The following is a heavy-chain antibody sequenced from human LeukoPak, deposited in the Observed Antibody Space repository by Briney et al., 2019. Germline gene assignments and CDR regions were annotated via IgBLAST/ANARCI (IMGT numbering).Heavy chain of an antibody. J-gene: IGHJ4*02. CDR1: GFTFSNDG. Sequence: PGGSLRLSCAASGFTFSNDGMHWVRQAPGRGLEWVALISYDGSDKHYADSVKGRFTISRDNSKNTLYLQMNSLRAEDTALYYCARDDYGDYGLLDYWGQGTLVTVSS. V-gene: IGHV3-30*03. CDR2: ISYDGSDK. D-gene: IGHD4-17*01. CDR3: ARDDYGDYGLLDY.